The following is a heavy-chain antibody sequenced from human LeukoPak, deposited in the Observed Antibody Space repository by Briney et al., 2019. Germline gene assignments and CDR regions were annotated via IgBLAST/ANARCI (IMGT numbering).Heavy chain of an antibody. CDR2: INWNAEYI. CDR1: GYSFDDNA. V-gene: IGHV3-20*04. CDR3: ARDRMGATGNFDY. D-gene: IGHD1-26*01. J-gene: IGHJ4*02. Sequence: GGSLRLSCAASGYSFDDNALSWVRQAPGKGLEWVSTINWNAEYITYADSVRGRFTISRDHAKNSVYLQMDSLRVEDTALYSCARDRMGATGNFDYWGQGTLVTVSS.